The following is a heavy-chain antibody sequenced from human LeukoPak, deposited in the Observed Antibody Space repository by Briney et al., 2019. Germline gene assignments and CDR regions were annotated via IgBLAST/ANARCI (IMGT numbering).Heavy chain of an antibody. J-gene: IGHJ6*02. CDR2: IYYSGST. V-gene: IGHV4-59*08. D-gene: IGHD6-19*01. Sequence: SETLSLTCTVSGASISSYYWSWIRQPPGKGLEWIGYIYYSGSTNYNPSLKSRVTISVDTSKNQFSLKLSSVTAADTAVYYCATRRIAVAGSRYYGMDVWGQGTTVTVSS. CDR1: GASISSYY. CDR3: ATRRIAVAGSRYYGMDV.